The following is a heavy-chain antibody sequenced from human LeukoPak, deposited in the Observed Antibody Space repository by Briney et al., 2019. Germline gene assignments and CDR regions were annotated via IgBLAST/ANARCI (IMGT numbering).Heavy chain of an antibody. CDR2: IYHSGST. CDR3: ARVLDYYGSGRRFDP. D-gene: IGHD3-10*01. V-gene: IGHV4-4*02. CDR1: SGSISSSNW. J-gene: IGHJ5*02. Sequence: SGTLSLTCAVSSGSISSSNWWSWVRQPPGKGLEWIGEIYHSGSTNYNPSLKSRVTISVDKSKNQFSLKLSSVTAADTAVYYCARVLDYYGSGRRFDPWGQGTLVTVSS.